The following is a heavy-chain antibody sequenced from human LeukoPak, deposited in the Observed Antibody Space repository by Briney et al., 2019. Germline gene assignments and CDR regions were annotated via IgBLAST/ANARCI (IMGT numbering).Heavy chain of an antibody. CDR3: ARGAALLRCDY. V-gene: IGHV1-8*01. CDR1: GYTFTSYD. Sequence: ASVKVSCKASGYTFTSYDINWVRQATGQGLEWMGWMNPNSGNTGYAQKFQGRVTMTRNTSMSTAYMELSSLRSEDTAVYFCARGAALLRCDYWGQGTLVTVSS. CDR2: MNPNSGNT. D-gene: IGHD4-17*01. J-gene: IGHJ4*02.